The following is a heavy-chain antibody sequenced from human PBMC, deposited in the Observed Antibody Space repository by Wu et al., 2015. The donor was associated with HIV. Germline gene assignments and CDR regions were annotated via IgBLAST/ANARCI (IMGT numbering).Heavy chain of an antibody. CDR2: ISAYNGNT. CDR1: GYTFTSYG. CDR3: ARELAPLVEKYNMVRGAVDAFDI. J-gene: IGHJ3*02. Sequence: QVQLVQSGAEVKKPGASVKVSCKASGYTFTSYGISWVRQAPGQGLEWMGWISAYNGNTNYAQKFQGRVTITADESTSTAYMELSSLRSEDTAVYYCARELAPLVEKYNMVRGAVDAFDIWGQGTMVTVSS. V-gene: IGHV1-18*01. D-gene: IGHD3-10*01.